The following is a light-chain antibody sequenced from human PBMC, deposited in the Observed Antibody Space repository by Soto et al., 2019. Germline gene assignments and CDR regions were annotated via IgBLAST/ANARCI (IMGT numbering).Light chain of an antibody. CDR3: QQRYNWPPLS. CDR2: DAS. Sequence: EVVLTQSPATLSLSPGEGATLSCRASQSVGSFLAWYQQKPGQSPRLLIYDASNRATGIPARFSGGGSGTDFTLTISSLEPEDFAVYYCQQRYNWPPLSFGGGNKVEIK. J-gene: IGKJ4*01. V-gene: IGKV3-11*01. CDR1: QSVGSF.